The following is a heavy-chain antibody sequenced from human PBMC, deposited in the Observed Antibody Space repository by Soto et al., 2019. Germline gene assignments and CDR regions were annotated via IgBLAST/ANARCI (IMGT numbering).Heavy chain of an antibody. CDR2: IIPISGRT. J-gene: IGHJ4*02. Sequence: QVQLLQSGAEVKRPGSSVKVSCEASGGTFSSLGFTWVRQAPGQGLEWMGGIIPISGRTTFAQKFQGRVTITADEATRATYMELTTLTSDDTAMYYCATRGTQGRWLECADYWGQGTRVTVSS. V-gene: IGHV1-69*01. D-gene: IGHD5-12*01. CDR3: ATRGTQGRWLECADY. CDR1: GGTFSSLG.